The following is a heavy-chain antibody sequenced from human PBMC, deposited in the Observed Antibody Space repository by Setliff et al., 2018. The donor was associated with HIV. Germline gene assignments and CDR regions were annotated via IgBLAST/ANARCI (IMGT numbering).Heavy chain of an antibody. CDR3: ARDRGGSYTPLDF. D-gene: IGHD1-26*01. V-gene: IGHV3-48*01. Sequence: PGGSLRLSCGASGFSFSSYSMNWVRQAPGKGLEWVSYISPSSTIIYYPDSVKGRFTTSRDNARNSLYLQLNSLRAEDTAVYYCARDRGGSYTPLDFWGQGTLVTVSS. CDR2: ISPSSTII. CDR1: GFSFSSYS. J-gene: IGHJ4*02.